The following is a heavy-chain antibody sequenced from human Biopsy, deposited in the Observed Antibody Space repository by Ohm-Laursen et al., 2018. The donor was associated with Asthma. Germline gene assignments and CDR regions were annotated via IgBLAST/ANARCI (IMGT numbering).Heavy chain of an antibody. CDR1: GFTFGAFW. CDR2: ITGDGSQK. J-gene: IGHJ4*02. Sequence: SLRLSCAASGFTFGAFWMSWGRQTPGKGLEWVATITGDGSQKFYVDSVTGRFTISRDNSKNTLSLQMNSLTAEDTAVYYCAREGVAGTHIEDWGQGTLVTVSS. V-gene: IGHV3-7*01. D-gene: IGHD6-19*01. CDR3: AREGVAGTHIED.